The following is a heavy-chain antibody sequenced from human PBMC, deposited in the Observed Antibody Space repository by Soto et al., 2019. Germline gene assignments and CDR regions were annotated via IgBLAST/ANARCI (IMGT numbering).Heavy chain of an antibody. CDR3: AKGSSGSRPYYFDS. CDR1: GFTFSSYA. J-gene: IGHJ4*02. CDR2: ISGSGVST. D-gene: IGHD3-22*01. Sequence: PGGSLRLSCAASGFTFSSYAMSWVRQAPGKGLEWVSAISGSGVSTYYADSVKGRFTISRDNSKNTYLQMNNLRAEDSAVYFCAKGSSGSRPYYFDSWGQGALVTVSS. V-gene: IGHV3-23*01.